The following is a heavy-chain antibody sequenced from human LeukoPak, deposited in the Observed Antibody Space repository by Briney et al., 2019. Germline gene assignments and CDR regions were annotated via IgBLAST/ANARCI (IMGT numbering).Heavy chain of an antibody. Sequence: GGSLRHFCTASGFTVSSDYMSWVRQAPGKGLEWVSVVYSGGNTYYADSVKGRFTISRDNSKNTLYLQMNSLRAGDTAVYYCARPGVPTYYGGNSNTNLANRARGTLVTVSS. V-gene: IGHV3-66*01. D-gene: IGHD4-23*01. CDR1: GFTVSSDY. J-gene: IGHJ4*02. CDR2: VYSGGNT. CDR3: ARPGVPTYYGGNSNTNLAN.